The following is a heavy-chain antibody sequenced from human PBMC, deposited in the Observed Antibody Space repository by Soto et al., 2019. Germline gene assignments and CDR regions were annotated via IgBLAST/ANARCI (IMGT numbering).Heavy chain of an antibody. CDR2: ITYDGSNK. CDR3: AKALSSSWVIGTIDY. V-gene: IGHV3-30*04. D-gene: IGHD6-13*01. Sequence: PGGSLRLSCAASGFTLRTYAMSWVRQTPGKGLEWVSLITYDGSNKYYADSVKGRFTISRDNSKNTLYLQMNSLRAEDTAVYYCAKALSSSWVIGTIDYWGQGTLVTVSS. CDR1: GFTLRTYA. J-gene: IGHJ4*02.